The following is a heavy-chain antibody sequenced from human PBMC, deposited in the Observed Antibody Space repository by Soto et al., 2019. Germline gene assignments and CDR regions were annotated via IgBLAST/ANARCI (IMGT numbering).Heavy chain of an antibody. J-gene: IGHJ5*02. V-gene: IGHV2-5*02. CDR1: GXSLSTSGVA. CDR2: IHWDDDK. Sequence: QITLKESGPTLVKPXXXXXLTCTFSGXSLSTSGVAVGWIRQPPGKAPEWLALIHWDDDKRYSPSLKRRLSITKDTSKNQVVLRMTNMDPVDTATYYCAHRREGHFDPWGQGILVTVSS. CDR3: AHRREGHFDP.